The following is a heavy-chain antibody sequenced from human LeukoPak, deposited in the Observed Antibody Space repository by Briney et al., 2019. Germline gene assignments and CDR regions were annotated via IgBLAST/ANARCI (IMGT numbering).Heavy chain of an antibody. CDR3: ARGSGGTIPGSYYGMDV. V-gene: IGHV4-59*01. Sequence: PSETLSLTCTVSGGSISSYYWSWIRQPPGKGLEWLGYIYYSGSTNYNPSPKSRVTLSVDTSKNHFYLKLSSVTAPDTAVYYCARGSGGTIPGSYYGMDVWGQGTTVTVSS. CDR1: GGSISSYY. D-gene: IGHD1-14*01. CDR2: IYYSGST. J-gene: IGHJ6*02.